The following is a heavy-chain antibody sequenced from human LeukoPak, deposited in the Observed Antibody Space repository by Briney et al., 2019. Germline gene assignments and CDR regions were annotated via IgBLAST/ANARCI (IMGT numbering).Heavy chain of an antibody. CDR2: ISGSGGST. D-gene: IGHD1-7*01. Sequence: PGGSLRLSCAASGFTFSSYAMSWVRQAPGKGLEWVSAISGSGGSTYYADSVKGRFTISRDNSKNTLYLQMNSLRAEDTALYYCAKVIFPETMLDAFDIWGQGTMVTVSS. CDR1: GFTFSSYA. CDR3: AKVIFPETMLDAFDI. J-gene: IGHJ3*02. V-gene: IGHV3-23*01.